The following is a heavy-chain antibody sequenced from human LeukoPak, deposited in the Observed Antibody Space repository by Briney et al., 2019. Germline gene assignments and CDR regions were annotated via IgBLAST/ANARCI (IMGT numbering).Heavy chain of an antibody. CDR1: GFTFTSSA. Sequence: GASVKVSCKASGFTFTSSAVQWVRQARGQRLEWIGWIVVGSGNTNYAQKFQERVTITRDMSTSTAYMELSSLRSEDTAVYYCATVPRYYYYYGMDVWGRGTTVTVSS. V-gene: IGHV1-58*01. CDR3: ATVPRYYYYYGMDV. CDR2: IVVGSGNT. J-gene: IGHJ6*02.